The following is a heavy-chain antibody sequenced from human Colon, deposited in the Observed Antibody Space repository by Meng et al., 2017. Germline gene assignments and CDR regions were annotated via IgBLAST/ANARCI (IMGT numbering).Heavy chain of an antibody. Sequence: QVQLEESGAGLEKPWGTLNLTCKVSGYTFTSYNMYWLGQATAGRVQGRGGVDYNRGNTNYKQTFKSRVTITRDKSMSQFYLGLFTLTAADTAVYYCGRDQGRELINHWGQGTLVTVSS. CDR3: GRDQGRELINH. J-gene: IGHJ4*02. CDR1: GYTFTSYN. CDR2: VDYNRGNT. D-gene: IGHD1-7*01. V-gene: IGHV1-8*01.